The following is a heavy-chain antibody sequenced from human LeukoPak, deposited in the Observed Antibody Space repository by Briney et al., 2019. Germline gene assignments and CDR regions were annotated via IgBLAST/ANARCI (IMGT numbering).Heavy chain of an antibody. Sequence: SETLSLSCTVSGDSLVSGHYWGWIRQPPGQGLEWVGSVYHSGSIYYNPSLKSRVIMSVDTSKNQFSLKLSSLTAADTAIYYCAREIYYDSSAYDYWGQGTLVTVSS. CDR3: AREIYYDSSAYDY. CDR1: GDSLVSGHY. J-gene: IGHJ4*02. V-gene: IGHV4-38-2*02. CDR2: VYHSGSI. D-gene: IGHD3-22*01.